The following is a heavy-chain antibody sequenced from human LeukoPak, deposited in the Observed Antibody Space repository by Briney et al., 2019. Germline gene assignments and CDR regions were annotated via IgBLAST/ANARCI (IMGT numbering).Heavy chain of an antibody. Sequence: SETLSLTCSVSGGSISSINYYWGWIRQSPGKGLEWIGSGYHIGSPYYNPDLRSRVTISVDTSTNQFSLKLNSVTAADTAVYYCARITSDNYYYYYMDVWGKGTTVTVSS. CDR3: ARITSDNYYYYYMDV. CDR2: GYHIGSP. J-gene: IGHJ6*03. CDR1: GGSISSINYY. D-gene: IGHD2-2*01. V-gene: IGHV4-39*07.